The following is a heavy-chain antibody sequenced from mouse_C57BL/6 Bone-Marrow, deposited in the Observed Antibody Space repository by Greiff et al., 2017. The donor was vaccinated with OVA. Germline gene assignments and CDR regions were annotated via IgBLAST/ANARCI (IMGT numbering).Heavy chain of an antibody. Sequence: VQLQQSGAELVRPGASVKLSCKASGYTFTSYGISWVKQRTGQGLEWIGEIYPRSGNTYYNEKFKGKATLTADKSSSTAYMELRSLTSEDSAVYFCARCYGSSYWFAYWGQGTLVTVSA. J-gene: IGHJ3*01. V-gene: IGHV1-81*01. CDR3: ARCYGSSYWFAY. CDR2: IYPRSGNT. D-gene: IGHD1-1*01. CDR1: GYTFTSYG.